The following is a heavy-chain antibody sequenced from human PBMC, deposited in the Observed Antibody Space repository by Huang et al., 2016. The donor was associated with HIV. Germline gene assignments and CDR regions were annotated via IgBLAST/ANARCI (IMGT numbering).Heavy chain of an antibody. V-gene: IGHV1-18*01. CDR1: GYTFSSFG. CDR2: ISVYNGNT. Sequence: QVQLVQSGAEVKKPGASVKVSCKASGYTFSSFGISWVRQAPGQGLEWGGWISVYNGNTKFAQKFQGRLTVTTDTSPSTAYMEQRSLRSDDTAVYYCARGGGIQLWLLGYYYMDVWGNGTTVTVSS. J-gene: IGHJ6*03. CDR3: ARGGGIQLWLLGYYYMDV. D-gene: IGHD5-18*01.